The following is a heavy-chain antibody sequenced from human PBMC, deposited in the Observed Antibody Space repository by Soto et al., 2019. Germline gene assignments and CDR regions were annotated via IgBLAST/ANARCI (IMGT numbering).Heavy chain of an antibody. Sequence: PGGSLRLSCAASGFNFSIHGMHWVRQAPGKGLEWVAHIWYDGSPNDYADSVKGRFTISRDNAENSLYLQMNSLGAEDTALYYCVRDQLYYYDIFGRPLNGFDIWGQGTMVTVSS. CDR2: IWYDGSPN. CDR1: GFNFSIHG. D-gene: IGHD3-22*01. J-gene: IGHJ3*02. CDR3: VRDQLYYYDIFGRPLNGFDI. V-gene: IGHV3-33*01.